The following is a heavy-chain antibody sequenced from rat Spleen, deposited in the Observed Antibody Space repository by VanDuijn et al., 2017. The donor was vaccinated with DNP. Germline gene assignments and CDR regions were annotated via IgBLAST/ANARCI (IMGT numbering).Heavy chain of an antibody. CDR3: TKDAFDY. CDR1: GFTFRSYW. V-gene: IGHV5-58*01. Sequence: EVQLVETGGGLVQPGRSLKVSCVASGFTFRSYWMYWIRQAPGKGLEWVASISTGGDNTYYRGSVKGRFTISRDNAKNTQYLQMESLRSEDTATYYCTKDAFDYWGQGVMVTVSS. J-gene: IGHJ2*01. CDR2: ISTGGDNT.